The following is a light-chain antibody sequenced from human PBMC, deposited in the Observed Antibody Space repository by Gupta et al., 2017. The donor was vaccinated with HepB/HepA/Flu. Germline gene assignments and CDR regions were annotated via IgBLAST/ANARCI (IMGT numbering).Light chain of an antibody. CDR1: SSDVGSSNF. Sequence: QSALTQPASVSGSPGQSITISCTGTSSDVGSSNFVAWYQQHPGKAPQLLIFDVSYRPSGVSSRFSGSKSGNTASLTISGLQAEDEADYYCCSYATSSTVFGGGTQLTVL. V-gene: IGLV2-23*02. CDR3: CSYATSSTV. CDR2: DVS. J-gene: IGLJ2*01.